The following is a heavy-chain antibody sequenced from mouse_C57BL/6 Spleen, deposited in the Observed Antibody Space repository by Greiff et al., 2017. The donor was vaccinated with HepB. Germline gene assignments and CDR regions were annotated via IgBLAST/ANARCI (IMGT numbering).Heavy chain of an antibody. Sequence: EVMLVESGEGLVKPGGSLKLSCAASGFTFSSYAMSWVRQTPEKSLEWVAYISSGGDYIDYADTVKGRFTISRDNARNTLYLQMSSLKYEDTAMYYCTREGFDYWGQGTTLTVSS. V-gene: IGHV5-9-1*02. CDR2: ISSGGDYI. J-gene: IGHJ2*01. CDR3: TREGFDY. CDR1: GFTFSSYA.